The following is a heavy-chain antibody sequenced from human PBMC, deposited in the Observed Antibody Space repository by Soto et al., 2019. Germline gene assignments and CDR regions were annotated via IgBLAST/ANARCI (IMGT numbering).Heavy chain of an antibody. CDR1: GFTVSSNY. D-gene: IGHD6-13*01. CDR3: ARDVGIADGVYYGMDV. CDR2: IYSGGST. Sequence: GGSLRLSCAASGFTVSSNYMSWVRQAPGKGLEWVSVIYSGGSTYYADSVKGRFTISRDNSKNTLYLQMNSLRAEDTAVYYCARDVGIADGVYYGMDVWGQGTTVTVS. V-gene: IGHV3-53*01. J-gene: IGHJ6*02.